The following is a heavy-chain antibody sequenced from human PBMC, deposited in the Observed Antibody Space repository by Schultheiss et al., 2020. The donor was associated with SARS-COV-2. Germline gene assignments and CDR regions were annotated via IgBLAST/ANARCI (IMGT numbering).Heavy chain of an antibody. J-gene: IGHJ5*02. CDR1: GGSISSYY. CDR2: ISDSGST. V-gene: IGHV4-4*08. D-gene: IGHD3-16*01. CDR3: ARGGLYTSGHGHWFDP. Sequence: SETLSLTCTVSGGSISSYYWSWIRQPAGKGLEWIGTISDSGSTYYNPSLKSRVTISVDTSKNQFSLKLSSVTAADTAVYYCARGGLYTSGHGHWFDPWGQGTLVTVSS.